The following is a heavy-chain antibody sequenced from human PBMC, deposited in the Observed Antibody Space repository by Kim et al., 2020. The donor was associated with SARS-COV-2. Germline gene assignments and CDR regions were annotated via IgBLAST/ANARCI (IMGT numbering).Heavy chain of an antibody. CDR1: VFTFSSYR. J-gene: IGHJ6*03. CDR2: ILLDVTNK. V-gene: IGHV3-33*01. CDR3: ARGRGSYYYYMDV. Sequence: GGSLRLSCAPSVFTFSSYRMHSVRRSPGKGLEWVAVILLDVTNKYYADSVKSRFTISRDNSKNTLYLQMNSLTADDTAVYYCARGRGSYYYYMDVWGKGTTVTASS.